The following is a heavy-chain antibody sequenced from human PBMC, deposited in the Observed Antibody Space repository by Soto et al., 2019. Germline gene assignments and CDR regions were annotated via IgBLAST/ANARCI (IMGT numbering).Heavy chain of an antibody. CDR2: ITEDSSYI. CDR3: VRDCGWYFGSGYMDV. D-gene: IGHD3-10*01. CDR1: GFDFSSYS. J-gene: IGHJ6*03. V-gene: IGHV3-21*02. Sequence: EVQLVESGGGLVKPGGSLRLSCAASGFDFSSYSMNWVRQAPGKGLEWVSAITEDSSYIYYAHSVRGRFTISRDNAEESRYLQMNSVNGVDTAVYYFVRDCGWYFGSGYMDVWGDGATVTVSS.